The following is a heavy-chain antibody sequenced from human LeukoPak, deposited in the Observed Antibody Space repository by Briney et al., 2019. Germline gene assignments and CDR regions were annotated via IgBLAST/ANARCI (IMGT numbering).Heavy chain of an antibody. CDR3: ARVSGWPWDH. CDR1: GFTFSSYS. J-gene: IGHJ4*02. Sequence: GGSLRLSCAASGFTFSSYSMTWVRQAPGKGLEWVSYISLSSTTIYYADSAKGRFTISRDDAKNSLYLQMNSLRDEDTAVYYCARVSGWPWDHWGQGTLVTVSS. V-gene: IGHV3-48*02. CDR2: ISLSSTTI. D-gene: IGHD2-15*01.